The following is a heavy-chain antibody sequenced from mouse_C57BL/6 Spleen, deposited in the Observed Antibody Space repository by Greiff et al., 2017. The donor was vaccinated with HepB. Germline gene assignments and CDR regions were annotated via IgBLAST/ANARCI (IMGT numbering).Heavy chain of an antibody. D-gene: IGHD1-1*01. CDR1: GYTFTSYW. V-gene: IGHV1-53*01. CDR2: INPSNGGT. CDR3: ARSSLLRYHYFDY. Sequence: QVQLQQPGTELVKPGASVKLSCKASGYTFTSYWMHWVKQRPGQGLEWIGNINPSNGGTNYNEKFKSKATLTVDTSYRTAYMQLSSLTSEDSADYYCARSSLLRYHYFDYWGQGTTLTVSS. J-gene: IGHJ2*01.